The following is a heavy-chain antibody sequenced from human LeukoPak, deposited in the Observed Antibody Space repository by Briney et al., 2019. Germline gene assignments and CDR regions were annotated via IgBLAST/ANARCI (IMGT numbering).Heavy chain of an antibody. V-gene: IGHV4-34*01. CDR2: INHSGST. J-gene: IGHJ4*02. D-gene: IGHD5-12*01. Sequence: SETLSLTCAVYRGSFSGYYWSWIRQPPGKGLEWIGEINHSGSTNYNPSLKSRVTISVDTSKNQFSLKLSSVTAADTAVYYCARGWWLRQSFDYWGQGTLVTVSS. CDR3: ARGWWLRQSFDY. CDR1: RGSFSGYY.